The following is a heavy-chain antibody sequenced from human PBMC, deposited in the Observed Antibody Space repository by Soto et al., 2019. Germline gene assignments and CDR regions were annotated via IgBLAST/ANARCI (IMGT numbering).Heavy chain of an antibody. CDR1: GGSFSGYY. CDR2: INHSGST. Sequence: SETLSLTCAVYGGSFSGYYWSWIRQPPGKGLEWIGEINHSGSTNYNPSLKSRVTISVDTSKNQFSLKLSSVTAADTAVYYCARAVLTVYNPFDDRGQGTLVTVSS. D-gene: IGHD3-9*01. J-gene: IGHJ4*02. V-gene: IGHV4-34*01. CDR3: ARAVLTVYNPFDD.